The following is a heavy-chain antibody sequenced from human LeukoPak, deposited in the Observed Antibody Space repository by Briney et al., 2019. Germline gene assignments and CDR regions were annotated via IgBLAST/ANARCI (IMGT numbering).Heavy chain of an antibody. J-gene: IGHJ4*02. Sequence: SETLSLSCAVYGGSFSAFYWTWIRQPPGKGLEWIGEINHSNYNPSLKSRVTISVDTSKNQFSLKLSSVTAADTAVYYCARRSGWYGIDYWGQGILVTVSS. CDR3: ARRSGWYGIDY. CDR1: GGSFSAFY. CDR2: INHS. D-gene: IGHD6-19*01. V-gene: IGHV4-34*01.